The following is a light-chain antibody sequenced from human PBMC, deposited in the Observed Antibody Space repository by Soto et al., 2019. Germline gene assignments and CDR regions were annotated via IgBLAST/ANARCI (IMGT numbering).Light chain of an antibody. Sequence: VMTQSPVSLPVTLGQPASISCRSSQSLVSSDENTFLSWYHQRPGQSPRRLIYKVSNRDSGVPDRFSGSGSGTDFTLKISRVEAEDLGVYYCMQGALWPYTFGQGTKWEIK. V-gene: IGKV2-30*01. CDR1: QSLVSSDENTF. CDR2: KVS. J-gene: IGKJ2*01. CDR3: MQGALWPYT.